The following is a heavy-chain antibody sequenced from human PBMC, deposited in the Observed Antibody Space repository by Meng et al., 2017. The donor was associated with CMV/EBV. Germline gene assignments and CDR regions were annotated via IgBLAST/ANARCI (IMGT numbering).Heavy chain of an antibody. CDR3: ARDDRIAARPPSFDY. CDR2: ISSNGGST. CDR1: GFTFSSYA. Sequence: GGSLRLSCAASGFTFSSYAMHWVRQAPGKGLEYVSAISSNGGSTYYADSVKGRFTISRDNSKNTLYLQMNSLRAEDTAVYYCARDDRIAARPPSFDYWGQGTLVTVSS. D-gene: IGHD6-6*01. J-gene: IGHJ4*02. V-gene: IGHV3-64*02.